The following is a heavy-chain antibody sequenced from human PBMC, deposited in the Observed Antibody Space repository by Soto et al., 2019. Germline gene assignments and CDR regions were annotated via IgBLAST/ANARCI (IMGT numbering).Heavy chain of an antibody. CDR2: ISGSGGSS. V-gene: IGHV3-23*01. D-gene: IGHD6-13*01. Sequence: HLGGSLRLSCAAAGFAFSTYAMTWVRQAPGKGLEWVSVISGSGGSSYYAASVQGRFTISRDNSKNTLFLQMNGLRAEDTAVYYCAKVTKRAAAGRYEYYKYGMDVWGQGTTVTVS. CDR3: AKVTKRAAAGRYEYYKYGMDV. CDR1: GFAFSTYA. J-gene: IGHJ6*02.